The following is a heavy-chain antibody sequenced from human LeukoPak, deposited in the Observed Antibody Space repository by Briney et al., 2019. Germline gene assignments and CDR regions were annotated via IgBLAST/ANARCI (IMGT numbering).Heavy chain of an antibody. CDR2: IYYSGST. V-gene: IGHV4-31*03. D-gene: IGHD2-15*01. Sequence: SETLSLTCTVSGGSISSGDHFWSWIRQHRGKGLEWIGYIYYSGSTYYNPSLKSRVTISVDTSKNQFSLKLSSVTAADTAVYYCTRDVPRSGGYPDNWGQGTLVTVSS. CDR1: GGSISSGDHF. J-gene: IGHJ4*02. CDR3: TRDVPRSGGYPDN.